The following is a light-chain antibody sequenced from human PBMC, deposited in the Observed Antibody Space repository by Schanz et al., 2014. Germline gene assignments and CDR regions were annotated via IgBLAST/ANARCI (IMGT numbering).Light chain of an antibody. CDR3: LQNNTWPFT. CDR2: GAS. J-gene: IGKJ5*01. Sequence: EIVLTQSPATLSLSPGERATLSCRASQSVSSYLAWYQQKPGQAPRLLIYGASTRATGIPARFSGSGSGTEFTLTISSLQSEDFAVYYCLQNNTWPFTFGQGTRLE. V-gene: IGKV3-15*01. CDR1: QSVSSY.